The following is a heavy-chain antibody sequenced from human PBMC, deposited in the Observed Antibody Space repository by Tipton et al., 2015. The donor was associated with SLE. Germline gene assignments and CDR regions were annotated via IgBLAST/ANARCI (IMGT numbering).Heavy chain of an antibody. V-gene: IGHV4-61*02. Sequence: TLSLTCTVSGGSISSGVYYLNWIRQPAGRGLEWIGRIYTSGSTNYTPSLKSRATISVDTSKNQFSLKLSSMTAADTAVYYCASGRCGGDCSKKYYYYYTMDVWGQGTTVTVS. CDR1: GGSISSGVYY. D-gene: IGHD2-21*01. J-gene: IGHJ6*02. CDR3: ASGRCGGDCSKKYYYYYTMDV. CDR2: IYTSGST.